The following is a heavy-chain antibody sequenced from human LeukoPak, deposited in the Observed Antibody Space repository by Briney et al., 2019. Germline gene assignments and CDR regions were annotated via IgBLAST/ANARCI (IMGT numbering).Heavy chain of an antibody. D-gene: IGHD6-19*01. J-gene: IGHJ4*02. Sequence: GGSLRLSCVASGFTFSSYWMTWVRQAPGKGLEWLANIKEDGTIQYYLDSVRGRFTISRDNAKTSVYLQLNSLRADDTAVYYCARDVWTGVAVSDYWGQGTLVTVSS. CDR1: GFTFSSYW. V-gene: IGHV3-7*01. CDR3: ARDVWTGVAVSDY. CDR2: IKEDGTIQ.